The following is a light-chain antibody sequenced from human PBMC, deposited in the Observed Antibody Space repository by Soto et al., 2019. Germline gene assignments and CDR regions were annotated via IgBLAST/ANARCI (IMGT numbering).Light chain of an antibody. CDR1: QSISGW. Sequence: DIQMTQSPSTLSASVGDMVTITCRASQSISGWLAWYQQKPGKAPKRRIPDASSFESVVPSRFSGSGSGTEFTLTITTLQPDDCAQSFCQKYNSYSRTSGQGTKVE. CDR2: DAS. CDR3: QKYNSYSRT. V-gene: IGKV1-5*01. J-gene: IGKJ1*01.